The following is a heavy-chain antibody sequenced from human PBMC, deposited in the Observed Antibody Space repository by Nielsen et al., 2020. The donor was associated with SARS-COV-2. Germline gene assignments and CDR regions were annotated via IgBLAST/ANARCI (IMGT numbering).Heavy chain of an antibody. V-gene: IGHV4-61*08. CDR2: IYYSGST. D-gene: IGHD2-2*01. J-gene: IGHJ4*02. Sequence: SETLSLTCTVSGGSISSGGYYWSWIRQHPGKGLEWIGYIYYSGSTNYNPSLKTRVTISVDTSKNQFSLKLSSVTAADTAVYYCARGSSTNPLDYWGQGTLVTVSS. CDR3: ARGSSTNPLDY. CDR1: GGSISSGGYY.